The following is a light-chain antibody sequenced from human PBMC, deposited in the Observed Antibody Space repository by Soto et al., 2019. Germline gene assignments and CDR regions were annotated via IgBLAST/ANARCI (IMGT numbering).Light chain of an antibody. J-gene: IGKJ1*01. V-gene: IGKV4-1*01. CDR1: QSVLYSSNNKNY. CDR3: QQYYSTPET. Sequence: DIVMTQSPDSLAVSLGERATINCKSSQSVLYSSNNKNYLAWYQQKPGQPPKLLIYWASTRESGVPDRFSGSGSGKDITLTISSLQAEDVAVYYCQQYYSTPETFGQGTKVEIK. CDR2: WAS.